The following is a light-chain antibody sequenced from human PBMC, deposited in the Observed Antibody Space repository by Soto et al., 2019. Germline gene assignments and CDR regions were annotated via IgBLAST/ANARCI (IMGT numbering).Light chain of an antibody. CDR3: ETWDSNTLV. CDR2: LEGSGSY. Sequence: QSVLTQSSSASASLGSSVKLTCTLSSGHSSHIIAWHQQQPGKAPRYLMKLEGSGSYNKGSGVPDRFSGSSSGADRYLTISNLQFEDEADYYCETWDSNTLVFGGGTKLTVL. CDR1: SGHSSHI. V-gene: IGLV4-60*02. J-gene: IGLJ3*02.